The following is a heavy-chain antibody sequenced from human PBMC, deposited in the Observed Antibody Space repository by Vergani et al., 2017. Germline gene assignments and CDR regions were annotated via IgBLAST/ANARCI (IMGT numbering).Heavy chain of an antibody. CDR1: GFTFDDYA. D-gene: IGHD6-13*01. V-gene: IGHV3-9*01. Sequence: EVQLVESGGGLVQPGRSLRLSCAASGFTFDDYAMHWVRQAPGKGLEWVSGINWNSDSIAYADSVKGRFTISRDNAKNSLYLQMNRLRAEDTALDYCVKDIAASGNYWYFDLWGRGTLVTVSS. CDR2: INWNSDSI. CDR3: VKDIAASGNYWYFDL. J-gene: IGHJ2*01.